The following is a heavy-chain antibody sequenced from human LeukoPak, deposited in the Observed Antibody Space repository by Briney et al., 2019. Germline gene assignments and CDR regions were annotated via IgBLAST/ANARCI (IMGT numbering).Heavy chain of an antibody. J-gene: IGHJ4*02. D-gene: IGHD6-13*01. CDR1: GYSFTSYW. Sequence: GESLKISCKGSGYSFTSYWIGWVRQMPGKGLEWMGLIYPDDSDTTYSPSFQDQVTISADKSISTAHLQWGSLKASDTAMYYCARRVRSGYSSSWYFDYWGQGTLVTVSS. CDR2: IYPDDSDT. V-gene: IGHV5-51*01. CDR3: ARRVRSGYSSSWYFDY.